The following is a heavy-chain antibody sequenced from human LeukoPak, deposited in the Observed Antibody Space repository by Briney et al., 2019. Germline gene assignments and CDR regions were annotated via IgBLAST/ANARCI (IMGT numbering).Heavy chain of an antibody. CDR3: ARAELWYSSSPHDY. V-gene: IGHV1-2*02. CDR1: GYTFTGYY. J-gene: IGHJ4*02. CDR2: INPNSGGT. D-gene: IGHD6-6*01. Sequence: ASVKVSCKASGYTFTGYYMHWVRQAPGQGLEWMGWINPNSGGTNYAQKFQGRVTMIRDTSISTAYMELSRLRSDDTAVYYCARAELWYSSSPHDYWGQGTLVTVSS.